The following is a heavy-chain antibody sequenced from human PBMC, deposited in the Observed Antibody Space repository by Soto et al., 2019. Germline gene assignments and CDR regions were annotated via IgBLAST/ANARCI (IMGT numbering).Heavy chain of an antibody. J-gene: IGHJ6*02. CDR2: FHYSGRT. CDR3: ARLAGYCSGTSCYGYYGMDV. V-gene: IGHV4-39*01. D-gene: IGHD2-2*01. Sequence: PSETLSLTCSVSGGSISSGPYSWGWIRQPPGKGLEWIGTFHYSGRTYYSPSPESRVTISVDTSKNQFSLKVSSVTAADTAVFYCARLAGYCSGTSCYGYYGMDVWGQGTTVTVSS. CDR1: GGSISSGPYS.